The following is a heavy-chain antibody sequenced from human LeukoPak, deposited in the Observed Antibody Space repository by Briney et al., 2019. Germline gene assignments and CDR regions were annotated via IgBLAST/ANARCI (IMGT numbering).Heavy chain of an antibody. J-gene: IGHJ4*02. V-gene: IGHV1-69*02. D-gene: IGHD7-27*01. CDR2: IIPILGIA. CDR3: ARGGGKLGNTIDY. CDR1: GGTFSSYT. Sequence: ASVKASCKASGGTFSSYTISWVRQAPGQGLEWMGRIIPILGIANYAQKFQGRVTITADKSTSTAYMELSSLRSEDTAVYYCARGGGKLGNTIDYWGQGTLVTVSS.